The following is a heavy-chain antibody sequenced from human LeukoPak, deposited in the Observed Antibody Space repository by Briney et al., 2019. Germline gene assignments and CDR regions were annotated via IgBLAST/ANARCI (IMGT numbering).Heavy chain of an antibody. CDR3: ARGQYSSGRYRNFDP. CDR1: GYTFTSYA. CDR2: INAGNGNT. V-gene: IGHV1-3*01. D-gene: IGHD6-19*01. Sequence: GASVKVSCKASGYTFTSYAMHWVRQAPGQRLEWMGWINAGNGNTKYSQKFQGRVTITRDTSASTAYMELSSLRSEDTAVYYCARGQYSSGRYRNFDPWGQGTLVTVSS. J-gene: IGHJ5*02.